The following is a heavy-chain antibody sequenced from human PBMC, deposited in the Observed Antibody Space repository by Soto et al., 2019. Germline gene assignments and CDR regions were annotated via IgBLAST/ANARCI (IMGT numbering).Heavy chain of an antibody. Sequence: SETLSLTCAVSGGSISSGGYSWSWIRQPPGKGLEWIGNIHYNGNTKYSPSLKSRVTMSVDTSKNHFSLRLISVTAADTAIYFCAREGNLGRWLQPLDFWGQGTLVTVSS. V-gene: IGHV4-61*03. CDR3: AREGNLGRWLQPLDF. J-gene: IGHJ4*02. CDR2: IHYNGNT. CDR1: GGSISSGGYS. D-gene: IGHD5-12*01.